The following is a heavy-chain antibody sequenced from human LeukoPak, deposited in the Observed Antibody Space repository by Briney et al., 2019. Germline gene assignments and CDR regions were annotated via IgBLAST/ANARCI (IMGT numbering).Heavy chain of an antibody. J-gene: IGHJ5*02. Sequence: ASVKVSCKASGYTFTSYDINWVRQATGQGLEWMGWMNPNSGNTGYAQKLQGRVTMTTDTSTSTAYMELRSLRSDDTAVYYCARVRQQLVRDLNWFDPWGQGTLVTVSS. CDR1: GYTFTSYD. CDR3: ARVRQQLVRDLNWFDP. V-gene: IGHV1-8*01. D-gene: IGHD6-13*01. CDR2: MNPNSGNT.